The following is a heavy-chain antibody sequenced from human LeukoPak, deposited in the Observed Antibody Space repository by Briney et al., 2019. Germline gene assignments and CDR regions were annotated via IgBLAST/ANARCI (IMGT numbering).Heavy chain of an antibody. Sequence: PGGSLRLSCTASGFTFGSYAMSWVRQAPGKGLEWVSPISGGSEDTYYADSVKGRFTISRDNSKSTLNLQLNSLRAEDTAVYYCARTIAQYSNSWLYFYYGLDVWGQGTTVTVSS. CDR3: ARTIAQYSNSWLYFYYGLDV. J-gene: IGHJ6*02. CDR1: GFTFGSYA. D-gene: IGHD6-13*01. CDR2: ISGGSEDT. V-gene: IGHV3-23*01.